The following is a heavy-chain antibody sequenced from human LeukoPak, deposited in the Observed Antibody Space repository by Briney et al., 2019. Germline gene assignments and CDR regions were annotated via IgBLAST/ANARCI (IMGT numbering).Heavy chain of an antibody. Sequence: SETLSLTCAVYGGSFSGYYWSWIRQPPGKGLEWIGEINHSGSTNYNPSLKSRVTISVDTSKNQFSLKLSSVTAADTAVYYCARVRAYCSSTSCYRGGYYYYYMDVWGKGTTVTVSS. CDR1: GGSFSGYY. CDR2: INHSGST. J-gene: IGHJ6*03. V-gene: IGHV4-34*01. CDR3: ARVRAYCSSTSCYRGGYYYYYMDV. D-gene: IGHD2-2*02.